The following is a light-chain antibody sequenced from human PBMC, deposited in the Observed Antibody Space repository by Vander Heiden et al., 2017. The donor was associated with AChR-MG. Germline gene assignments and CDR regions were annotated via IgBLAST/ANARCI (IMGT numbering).Light chain of an antibody. CDR2: SNT. Sequence: QSVLTQPPSASGTPGPRVTISCSGSSSNIGTYTVNWYQQVPGTAPKLLIYSNTQRPSGVPDRFSGSKSGTSASLAISGLQSEDESDYYCAAWDDSLSGWVFGGGTKLAVL. CDR1: SSNIGTYT. V-gene: IGLV1-44*01. J-gene: IGLJ3*02. CDR3: AAWDDSLSGWV.